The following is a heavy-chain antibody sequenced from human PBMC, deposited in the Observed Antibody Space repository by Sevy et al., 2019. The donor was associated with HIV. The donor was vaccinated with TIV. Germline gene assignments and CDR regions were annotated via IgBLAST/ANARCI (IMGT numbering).Heavy chain of an antibody. D-gene: IGHD1-1*01. CDR2: ISNTGNTI. CDR3: ARDLPPSATTMAHFDY. V-gene: IGHV3-48*03. J-gene: IGHJ4*02. CDR1: GFPFSSYE. Sequence: GGSLRLSCAASGFPFSSYEMNWVRQAPGRGLEWISYISNTGNTISYSDSVRGRFTVSRDNAKNSLFLHMNSLRAEDTATSYCARDLPPSATTMAHFDYWGRGTLVTVSS.